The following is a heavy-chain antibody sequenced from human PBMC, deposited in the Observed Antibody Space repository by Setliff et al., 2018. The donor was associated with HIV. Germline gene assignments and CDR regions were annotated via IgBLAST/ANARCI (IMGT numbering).Heavy chain of an antibody. V-gene: IGHV4-4*07. CDR2: IYTSGST. J-gene: IGHJ4*02. CDR3: ASIPYSSSSVY. CDR1: GGSISSYY. Sequence: PSETLSLTCTVSGGSISSYYWSWIRQPAGKGLEWIGRIYTSGSTYYNPSLKSRVTISVDTSKNQFSLKLSSVTAADTAVYYCASIPYSSSSVYWGQGTLVTVSS. D-gene: IGHD6-6*01.